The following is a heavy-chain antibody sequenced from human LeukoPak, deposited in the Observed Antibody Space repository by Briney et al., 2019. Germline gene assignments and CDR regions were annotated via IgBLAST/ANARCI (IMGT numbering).Heavy chain of an antibody. Sequence: SETLSLTCTVSVGSISSYYWSWIRQPPGKGLEWIGYIYYSGRTNYNPSLESRVTISVDTSKNQFSLKLSSVTAADTAVYYCARDRSGCSSTSCYQTENYYYGMDVWGQGTTVTVSS. J-gene: IGHJ6*02. CDR2: IYYSGRT. V-gene: IGHV4-59*01. D-gene: IGHD2-2*01. CDR1: VGSISSYY. CDR3: ARDRSGCSSTSCYQTENYYYGMDV.